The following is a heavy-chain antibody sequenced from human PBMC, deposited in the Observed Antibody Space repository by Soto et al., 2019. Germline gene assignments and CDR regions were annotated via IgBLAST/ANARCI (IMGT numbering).Heavy chain of an antibody. V-gene: IGHV1-69*12. CDR2: IIPIFGTA. D-gene: IGHD2-21*02. CDR3: ARVVVTASAGGYYYGMDD. Sequence: QVQLVQSGAEVKKPGSSVKVSCKASGGTFSSYAISWVRQAPGQGLEWMGGIIPIFGTANYAQKFQGRVTITADESTSTAYMELSSLRSEDTAVYYCARVVVTASAGGYYYGMDDWGQGTTVTVSS. J-gene: IGHJ6*02. CDR1: GGTFSSYA.